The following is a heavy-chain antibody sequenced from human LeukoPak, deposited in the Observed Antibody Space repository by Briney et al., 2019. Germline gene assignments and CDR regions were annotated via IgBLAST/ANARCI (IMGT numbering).Heavy chain of an antibody. Sequence: GGSLRLSCEASGFIFNTYAIYWVRQAPGKGLEWVSGICGSGGCTYYADSVKGRFTISRDNSKNTVYLQMNGLTADDTAVYYCAKTTVGYSSGRYPGWPADSWGQGALVTVSS. CDR3: AKTTVGYSSGRYPGWPADS. V-gene: IGHV3-23*01. J-gene: IGHJ4*02. CDR1: GFIFNTYA. D-gene: IGHD6-19*01. CDR2: ICGSGGCT.